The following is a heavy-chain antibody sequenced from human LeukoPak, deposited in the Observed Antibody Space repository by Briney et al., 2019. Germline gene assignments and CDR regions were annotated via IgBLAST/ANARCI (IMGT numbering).Heavy chain of an antibody. CDR1: GFSLSLNY. CDR3: ARVGDHFHWYLDL. Sequence: GGSLTLSCAASGFSLSLNYMNWVRQAPGKGLEWVSILYSGSDTYYADSVKGRFTISRDSSKNMLFLHMNSLRVEDTAVYYCARVGDHFHWYLDLWGRGTLVTVSS. J-gene: IGHJ2*01. D-gene: IGHD3-3*02. CDR2: LYSGSDT. V-gene: IGHV3-53*01.